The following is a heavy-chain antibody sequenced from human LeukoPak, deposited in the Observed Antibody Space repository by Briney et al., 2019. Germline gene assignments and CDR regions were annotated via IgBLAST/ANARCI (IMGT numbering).Heavy chain of an antibody. J-gene: IGHJ4*02. CDR2: IKQDGSEK. D-gene: IGHD3-3*01. Sequence: PGGSLRLSCAASGFTFSSYWMSWVRQAPGKGLEWVANIKQDGSEKYYVDSVKGRFTISRDNAKNSLYLQMNSLRAEDTAVYYCARDDSGVVINFDYWGQGTLVTVSS. V-gene: IGHV3-7*01. CDR1: GFTFSSYW. CDR3: ARDDSGVVINFDY.